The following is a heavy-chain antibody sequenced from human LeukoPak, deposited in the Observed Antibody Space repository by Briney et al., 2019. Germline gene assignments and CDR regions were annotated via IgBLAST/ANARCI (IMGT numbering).Heavy chain of an antibody. CDR2: ISGNGGAT. D-gene: IGHD1-26*01. CDR3: AKDTTRVGQFDY. J-gene: IGHJ4*02. V-gene: IGHV3-43*02. Sequence: GGSLRLSCAASGFTFSSYAMTWVRQAPGRGLEWVSAISGNGGATYYADSVKGRFTISRDNSKNSLYLQMNSLRTEDTALYYCAKDTTRVGQFDYWGQGTLVTVSS. CDR1: GFTFSSYA.